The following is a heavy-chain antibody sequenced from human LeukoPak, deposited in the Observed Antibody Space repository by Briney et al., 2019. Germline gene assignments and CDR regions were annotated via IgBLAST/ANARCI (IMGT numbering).Heavy chain of an antibody. Sequence: GASVKVSCKASGYTFTSYYMHWVRQAPGQGLEWMGIINPSGGSTNYAQKFQGRVTMTRDTSISTAYMELSSLRSDDTAVYYCARDGSFGGVIAQGTGVYWGQGTLVTVSS. V-gene: IGHV1-46*01. J-gene: IGHJ4*02. CDR1: GYTFTSYY. CDR3: ARDGSFGGVIAQGTGVY. CDR2: INPSGGST. D-gene: IGHD3-16*02.